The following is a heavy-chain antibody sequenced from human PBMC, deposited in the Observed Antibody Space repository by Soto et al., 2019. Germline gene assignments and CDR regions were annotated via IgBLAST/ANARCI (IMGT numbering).Heavy chain of an antibody. J-gene: IGHJ4*02. CDR2: ISANGQGI. CDR3: AKDRNYPRDQCHY. CDR1: GFTFSTYA. V-gene: IGHV3-23*01. D-gene: IGHD1-7*01. Sequence: GVSLRLSCAASGFTFSTYALSWVRQAPGKGLEWVSAISANGQGIYYADSVRGRFTISRDNSKNTIFLHMDSLRAEDTAVYYCAKDRNYPRDQCHYWGQGTLVTVSS.